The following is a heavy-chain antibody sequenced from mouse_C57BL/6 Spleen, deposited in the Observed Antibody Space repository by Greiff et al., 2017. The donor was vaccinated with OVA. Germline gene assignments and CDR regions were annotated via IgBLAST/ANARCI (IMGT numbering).Heavy chain of an antibody. D-gene: IGHD2-3*01. J-gene: IGHJ1*03. CDR3: ARDADYDGYPYWYFDV. CDR2: SRNKANDYTT. CDR1: GFTFSDFY. V-gene: IGHV7-1*01. Sequence: EVKVVESGGGLVQSGRSLRLSCATSGFTFSDFYMEWVRQAPGKGLEWIAASRNKANDYTTEYSASVKGRFIVSRDTSQSILYLQMNALRAEDTAIYYCARDADYDGYPYWYFDVWGTGTTVTVSS.